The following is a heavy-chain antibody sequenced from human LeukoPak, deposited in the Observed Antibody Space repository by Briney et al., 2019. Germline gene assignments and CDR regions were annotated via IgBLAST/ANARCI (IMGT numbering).Heavy chain of an antibody. CDR2: FDPEDGET. Sequence: ASVKVSCKVSGYTLTELSMHWVRQAPGKGLEWMGGFDPEDGETIYAQKFQGRVTMTEDTSTDTAYMELSSLRSEDTAVYYCATNVRRYSSGWYPGDFDCWGQGTLVTVSS. CDR1: GYTLTELS. CDR3: ATNVRRYSSGWYPGDFDC. D-gene: IGHD6-19*01. V-gene: IGHV1-24*01. J-gene: IGHJ4*02.